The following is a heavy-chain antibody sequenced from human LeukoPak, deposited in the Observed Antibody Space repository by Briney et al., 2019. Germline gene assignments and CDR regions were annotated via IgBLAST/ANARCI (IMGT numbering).Heavy chain of an antibody. Sequence: GESLKISCKGSGYSFTSYWIGWVRQMPGKGLEWMGIIYPGDSDTRYSPSFQGQVTISADKSISTAYLQWSSLKASDTAMYYCANPQNYDSSGYYVDYWGQGTLVTVPS. J-gene: IGHJ4*02. CDR1: GYSFTSYW. CDR2: IYPGDSDT. D-gene: IGHD3-22*01. CDR3: ANPQNYDSSGYYVDY. V-gene: IGHV5-51*01.